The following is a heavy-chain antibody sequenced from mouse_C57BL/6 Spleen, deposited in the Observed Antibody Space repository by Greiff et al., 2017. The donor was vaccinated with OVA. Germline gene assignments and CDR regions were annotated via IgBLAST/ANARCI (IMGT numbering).Heavy chain of an antibody. Sequence: VQLQESGPELVKPGASVKLSCKASGYTFTSYDINWVKQRPGQGLEWIGWIYPRDGSTKYNEKFKGKATLTVDTSSSTAYMELHSLTSEDSAVYFCARSGGYYAMDYWGQGTSVTVSS. J-gene: IGHJ4*01. D-gene: IGHD3-1*01. CDR2: IYPRDGST. CDR3: ARSGGYYAMDY. V-gene: IGHV1-85*01. CDR1: GYTFTSYD.